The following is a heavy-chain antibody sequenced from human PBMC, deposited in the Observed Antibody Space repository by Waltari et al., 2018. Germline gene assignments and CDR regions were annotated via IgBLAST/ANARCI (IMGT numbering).Heavy chain of an antibody. D-gene: IGHD4-17*01. J-gene: IGHJ4*02. Sequence: QVQLQESGPGLVKPSETLSLTCTVSGGSISSYYWRWLRQPPGKGLELIGYIYYSGSTNYNPSLKSRVTISVDTSKNQFSLKLSSVTAADTAVYYCARGATVTTGPFDYWGQGTLVTVSS. V-gene: IGHV4-59*01. CDR2: IYYSGST. CDR1: GGSISSYY. CDR3: ARGATVTTGPFDY.